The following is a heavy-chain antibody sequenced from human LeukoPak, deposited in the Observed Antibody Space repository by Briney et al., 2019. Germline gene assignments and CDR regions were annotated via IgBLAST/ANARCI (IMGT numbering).Heavy chain of an antibody. Sequence: ASVKVSCKASGYTFTSCGISWVRQAPGQGLEWMGWISAYNGNTNYAQKLQGRVTMTTDTSTSTAYMELRSLRSDDTAVYYCARDAHGDYDLGAYWWGQGTLVTVSS. J-gene: IGHJ4*02. D-gene: IGHD4-17*01. V-gene: IGHV1-18*04. CDR1: GYTFTSCG. CDR2: ISAYNGNT. CDR3: ARDAHGDYDLGAYW.